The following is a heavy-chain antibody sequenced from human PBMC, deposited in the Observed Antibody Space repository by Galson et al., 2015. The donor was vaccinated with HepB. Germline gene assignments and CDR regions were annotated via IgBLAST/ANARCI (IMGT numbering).Heavy chain of an antibody. CDR2: IYYSGST. CDR1: GGSVSSGNYY. J-gene: IGHJ6*01. V-gene: IGHV4-61*01. CDR3: ARGGYMLVVPAADFYYYAMEV. D-gene: IGHD2-2*01. Sequence: SETLSLTCTVSGGSVSSGNYYWNWIRQPPGKGLEWIGYIYYSGSTNYNPSLKTRVTISEDTSKNQFSLKLSSVTAADTAVYYCARGGYMLVVPAADFYYYAMEVWGRGTPVTVSS.